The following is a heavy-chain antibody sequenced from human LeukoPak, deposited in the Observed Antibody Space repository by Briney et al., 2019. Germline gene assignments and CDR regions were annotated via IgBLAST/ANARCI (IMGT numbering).Heavy chain of an antibody. CDR3: ARDRSGGWELPAFTFDY. D-gene: IGHD1-26*01. V-gene: IGHV3-30-3*01. CDR2: ISYDGSNK. Sequence: GGSLRLSCAASGSTFSSYAMHWVRQAPGKGLEWVAVISYDGSNKYYADSVKGRFTISRDNSKNTLYLQMNSLRAEDTAVYYCARDRSGGWELPAFTFDYWGQGTLVTVSS. CDR1: GSTFSSYA. J-gene: IGHJ4*02.